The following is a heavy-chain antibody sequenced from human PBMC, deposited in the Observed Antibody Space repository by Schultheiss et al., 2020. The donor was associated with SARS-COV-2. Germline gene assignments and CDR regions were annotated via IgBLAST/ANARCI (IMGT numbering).Heavy chain of an antibody. CDR3: ARGPVNYDFWSGGRGFDY. V-gene: IGHV1-69*10. D-gene: IGHD3-3*01. Sequence: SVKVSCKASGGTFSSYAISWVRQAPGQGLEWMGGIIPILGIANYARKFQGRVTITADKSTSTAYVELSSLRSDDTAVYYCARGPVNYDFWSGGRGFDYWGQGTLVTVSS. CDR2: IIPILGIA. J-gene: IGHJ4*02. CDR1: GGTFSSYA.